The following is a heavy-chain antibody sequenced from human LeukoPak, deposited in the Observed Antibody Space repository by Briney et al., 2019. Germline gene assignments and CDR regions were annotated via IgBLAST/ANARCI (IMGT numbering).Heavy chain of an antibody. J-gene: IGHJ4*02. CDR3: ARERGYSGYDYFIDSPSDY. D-gene: IGHD5-12*01. CDR1: GFTFSSYE. V-gene: IGHV3-48*03. Sequence: PGGSLRLSCAASGFTFSSYEMNWVRQAPGKGLEWVSYISSSGNTIYYGDSVKGRFTISRDNAKNSLYLQMNSLSAEDTAVYYCARERGYSGYDYFIDSPSDYWGQGALVTVSS. CDR2: ISSSGNTI.